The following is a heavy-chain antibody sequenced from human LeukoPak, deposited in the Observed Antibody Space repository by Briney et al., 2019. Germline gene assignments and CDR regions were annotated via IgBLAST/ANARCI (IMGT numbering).Heavy chain of an antibody. Sequence: ASVKVSCKPSGYTLTGYYMYCVPQAPGQGRESMGWINPNSGGTNYAQKFQGRVTMTRDTSISTAYMELSRLRSDDTAVYYCARESFSTLTSATDAFDIWGQGTMVTASS. CDR3: ARESFSTLTSATDAFDI. CDR2: INPNSGGT. D-gene: IGHD4-17*01. CDR1: GYTLTGYY. J-gene: IGHJ3*02. V-gene: IGHV1-2*02.